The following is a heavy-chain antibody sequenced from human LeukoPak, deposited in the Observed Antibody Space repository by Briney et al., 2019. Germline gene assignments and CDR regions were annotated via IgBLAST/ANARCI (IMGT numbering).Heavy chain of an antibody. Sequence: PGGSLRLSCAASGFSFSTSSMSWVRQTPGKGLEGISYIRGSSTTIYYADSVKCRFTISRDNARNSLYLQMNDLRAEDTGVYFCARDARSHCGTDACYGPYFDYWGQGSLVTVSS. CDR2: IRGSSTTI. CDR3: ARDARSHCGTDACYGPYFDY. J-gene: IGHJ4*02. D-gene: IGHD2-2*01. V-gene: IGHV3-48*01. CDR1: GFSFSTSS.